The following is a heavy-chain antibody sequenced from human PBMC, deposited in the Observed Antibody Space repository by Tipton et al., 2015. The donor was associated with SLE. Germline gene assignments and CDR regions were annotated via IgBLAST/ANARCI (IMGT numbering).Heavy chain of an antibody. CDR2: ISSSSRII. V-gene: IGHV3-48*01. CDR3: ARARGYFDH. Sequence: SLRLSCAASGFTFSTYSMTWVRQAPGKGLEWLTYISSSSRIISYADSVKGRFAISRDNAKNSLYLQMNSLRAEDTAIYYCARARGYFDHWGQGTMVTVSS. D-gene: IGHD3-16*01. J-gene: IGHJ4*02. CDR1: GFTFSTYS.